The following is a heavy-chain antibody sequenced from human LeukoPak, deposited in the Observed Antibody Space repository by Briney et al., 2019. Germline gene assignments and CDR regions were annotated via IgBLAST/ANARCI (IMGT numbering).Heavy chain of an antibody. CDR3: ARSGVPGAMTWFDP. V-gene: IGHV5-51*01. CDR2: IYPGDSDT. CDR1: GYSFTTYW. D-gene: IGHD2-2*01. J-gene: IGHJ5*02. Sequence: GESLKISCKASGYSFTTYWIGWVRQMPGKGLESMGIIYPGDSDTRYSPSFQGQVTISADKSINTAYLQWRSLKASDTAMYYCARSGVPGAMTWFDPWGQGTLVTVSS.